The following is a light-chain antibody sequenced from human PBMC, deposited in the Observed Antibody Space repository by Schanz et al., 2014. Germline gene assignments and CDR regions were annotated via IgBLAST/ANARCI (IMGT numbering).Light chain of an antibody. CDR2: KAS. CDR1: QSISSW. V-gene: IGKV1-5*03. CDR3: QQYNSYWT. Sequence: DIQMTQSPSTLSASVGDRVTFTCRASQSISSWLAWYQQKPGKAPTLLIFKASSLESGVPSRFSGSGSGTEFTLTISSLQPDDFATYYCQQYNSYWTFGQGTKVEIK. J-gene: IGKJ1*01.